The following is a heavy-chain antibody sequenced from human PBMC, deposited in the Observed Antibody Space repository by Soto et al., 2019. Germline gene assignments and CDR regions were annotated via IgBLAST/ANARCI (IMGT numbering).Heavy chain of an antibody. CDR2: INPSGGST. V-gene: IGHV1-46*03. J-gene: IGHJ4*02. CDR3: AILIVVVPAATPGGIDY. Sequence: ASVKVSCKASGYTFTSYYMHWVRQAPGQGLEWMGIINPSGGSTSYAQKFQGRVTMTRDTSTSTVYMELSSQRSEDTAVYYCAILIVVVPAATPGGIDYWGQGTLVTVSS. CDR1: GYTFTSYY. D-gene: IGHD2-2*01.